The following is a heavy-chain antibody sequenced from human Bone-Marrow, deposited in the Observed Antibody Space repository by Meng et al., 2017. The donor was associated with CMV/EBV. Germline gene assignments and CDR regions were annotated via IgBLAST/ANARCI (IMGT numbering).Heavy chain of an antibody. J-gene: IGHJ4*02. CDR2: IYYSGST. Sequence: SETLSLTCTVSGGSISSSSYYWGWIRQPPGKGLEWIGSIYYSGSTYYNPSLKSRVTISVDTSKNQFSLKLSSVTAADTAVYYCASRGEDIVVVPAGNWGQRTLVTVSS. CDR1: GGSISSSSYY. CDR3: ASRGEDIVVVPAGN. V-gene: IGHV4-39*07. D-gene: IGHD2-2*01.